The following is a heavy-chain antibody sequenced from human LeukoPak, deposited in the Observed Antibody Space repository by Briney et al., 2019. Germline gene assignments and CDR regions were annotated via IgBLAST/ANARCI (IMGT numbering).Heavy chain of an antibody. CDR2: ISYDGSNK. V-gene: IGHV3-30*18. D-gene: IGHD6-13*01. CDR3: AKDRVVSYSSSPDY. Sequence: GRSLRLSCAASGFTFSSYGMHWVRQAPGKGLEWVAVISYDGSNKYYADSVKGRFTISRDNSKNTLYLQMNSLRAEDTAVYYCAKDRVVSYSSSPDYWGQGALVTVSS. J-gene: IGHJ4*02. CDR1: GFTFSSYG.